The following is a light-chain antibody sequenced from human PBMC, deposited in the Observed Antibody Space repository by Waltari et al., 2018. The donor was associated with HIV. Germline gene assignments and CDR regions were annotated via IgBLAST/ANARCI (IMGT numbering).Light chain of an antibody. CDR3: QAWDTRTVV. J-gene: IGLJ2*01. Sequence: SCELTQPPSVSVSPGQTASITCSGDKLGDKYAYWYQQKPGQSPVLVIYQDSKRPSGIPERFSGSNSGNTATLTISGTQAMDEADYYCQAWDTRTVVFGGGTKVTVL. CDR2: QDS. V-gene: IGLV3-1*01. CDR1: KLGDKY.